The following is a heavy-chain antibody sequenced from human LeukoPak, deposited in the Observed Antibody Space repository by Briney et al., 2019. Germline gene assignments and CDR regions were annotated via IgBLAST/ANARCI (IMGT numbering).Heavy chain of an antibody. CDR3: ARLHNILTGYYIRPYYYYYMDV. V-gene: IGHV4-38-2*02. CDR2: IYHSGST. Sequence: SETLSLTCTVSGYSISSGYYWGWIRQPPGKGLEWIGSIYHSGSTYYNPSLKSRVTISVDTSKNQFSLKLRSVTAADTAVYYCARLHNILTGYYIRPYYYYYMDVWGKGTTVTISS. J-gene: IGHJ6*03. D-gene: IGHD3-9*01. CDR1: GYSISSGYY.